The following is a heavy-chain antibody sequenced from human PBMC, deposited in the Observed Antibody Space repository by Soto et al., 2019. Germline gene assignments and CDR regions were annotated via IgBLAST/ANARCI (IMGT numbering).Heavy chain of an antibody. Sequence: GGSLRLSCAASGFTFSSYSINWVRQAPGNGLEWVSYISSTSSTIYYADSVKGRFTISRDNAKNSLYLQMNSLRAEDTAVYYCARDSYWSFDYWGQGILVTVSS. CDR2: ISSTSSTI. D-gene: IGHD3-3*01. V-gene: IGHV3-48*01. CDR3: ARDSYWSFDY. CDR1: GFTFSSYS. J-gene: IGHJ4*02.